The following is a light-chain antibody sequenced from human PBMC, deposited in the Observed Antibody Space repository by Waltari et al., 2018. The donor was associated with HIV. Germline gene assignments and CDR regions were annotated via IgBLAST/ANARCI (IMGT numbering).Light chain of an antibody. CDR3: QQYGSLPYT. CDR1: QTVNSRH. Sequence: ELVLTQSPGTLSLSPGATATLSCRASQTVNSRHLAWYQQRPGQAPRLRIYGTSTRVSVIPDRFSGSGSGTDFTLTISRLESEDFAVYSCQQYGSLPYTFGQGTKLEI. V-gene: IGKV3-20*01. J-gene: IGKJ2*01. CDR2: GTS.